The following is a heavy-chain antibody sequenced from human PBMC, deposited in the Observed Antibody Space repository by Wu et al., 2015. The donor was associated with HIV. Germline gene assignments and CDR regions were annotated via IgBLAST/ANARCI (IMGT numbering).Heavy chain of an antibody. D-gene: IGHD2-21*01. CDR2: INHGGST. CDR3: ARGLGYDTILLLPLFDL. CDR1: MSPSVVIT. Sequence: VQLQHGRRTVEAYGDPVPHLRCFLMSPSVVITAVGFASPQGGGVEWIGEINHGGSTNFHSSLKTRVTISVDKSKTQCSLTLTSVTAADTAIYYCARGLGYDTILLLPLFDLWGHGTPVTVTS. V-gene: IGHV4-34*01. J-gene: IGHJ3*01.